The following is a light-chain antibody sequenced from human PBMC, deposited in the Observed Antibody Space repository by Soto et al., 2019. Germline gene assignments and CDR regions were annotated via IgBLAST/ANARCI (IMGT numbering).Light chain of an antibody. CDR1: SSNVGSST. J-gene: IGLJ1*01. Sequence: QSVLTQPPSASGTPGQRVTISCSGSSSNVGSSTVNWYQQLPGTAPKLLIYSNNQRPSGVPDRFSGSKSGTSASLAISGLQSGDEADYYCVAWDDSLNAYVFATGTKVTVL. V-gene: IGLV1-44*01. CDR2: SNN. CDR3: VAWDDSLNAYV.